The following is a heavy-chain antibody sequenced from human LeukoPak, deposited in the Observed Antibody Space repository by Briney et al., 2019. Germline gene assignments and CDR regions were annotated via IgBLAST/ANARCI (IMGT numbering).Heavy chain of an antibody. V-gene: IGHV1-8*01. J-gene: IGHJ6*03. D-gene: IGHD1-14*01. CDR3: ARQTGYYYYMDV. Sequence: ASVKVSCKASGYTFTSYDINWVRQATGQGLEWMGWMNPNSGNTGYAQKFQGRVTMTRNTSISTAYMELSSLRSEDTAVYYCARQTGYYYYMDVWGKGTTVTVSS. CDR2: MNPNSGNT. CDR1: GYTFTSYD.